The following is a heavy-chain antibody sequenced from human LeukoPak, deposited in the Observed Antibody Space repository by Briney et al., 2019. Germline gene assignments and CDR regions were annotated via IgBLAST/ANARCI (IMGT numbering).Heavy chain of an antibody. CDR3: ARELGSDYGGYSP. J-gene: IGHJ5*02. CDR2: IYATGNT. CDR1: GGSMRSDSSF. D-gene: IGHD4-23*01. V-gene: IGHV4-61*02. Sequence: PSQTLSLTCSVSGGSMRSDSSFWSWIRQPAGKGLEWIGRIYATGNTNYNPSLERRVTISVDTSKNQLSLELTSVTAADTAVYYCARELGSDYGGYSPWGQGTLVTVSS.